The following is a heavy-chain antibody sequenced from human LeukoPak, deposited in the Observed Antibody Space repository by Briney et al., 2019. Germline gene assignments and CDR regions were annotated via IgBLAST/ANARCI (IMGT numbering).Heavy chain of an antibody. D-gene: IGHD3-3*02. J-gene: IGHJ6*03. V-gene: IGHV3-21*01. CDR3: ACRDISTSRYYYYYMDV. CDR2: ISSSSSYI. Sequence: PGGSLRLSCAASGFTFSSYSMNWVRQAPGKGPEWVSSISSSSSYIYYADSVKGRFTISRDNAKNSLYLQMNSLRAEDTAVYYCACRDISTSRYYYYYMDVWGKGTTVTVSS. CDR1: GFTFSSYS.